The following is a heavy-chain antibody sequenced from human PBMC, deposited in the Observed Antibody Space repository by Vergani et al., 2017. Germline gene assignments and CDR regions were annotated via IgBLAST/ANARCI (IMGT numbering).Heavy chain of an antibody. D-gene: IGHD4-17*01. V-gene: IGHV3-64D*06. J-gene: IGHJ4*02. CDR3: VKRKDYGDPGFDD. Sequence: EVQLVESGGGLVQPGGSLRLSCSASGFTFSSYAMHWVRQAPGKGLEYVSAISSNGGSTYYAESVKGRFTIFRDNSKNTLYLQMSSLRAEDTAVYYCVKRKDYGDPGFDDWGQGTLVTVSS. CDR2: ISSNGGST. CDR1: GFTFSSYA.